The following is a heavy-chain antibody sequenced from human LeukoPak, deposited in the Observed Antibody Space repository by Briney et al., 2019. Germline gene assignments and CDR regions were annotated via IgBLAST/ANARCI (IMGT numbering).Heavy chain of an antibody. CDR1: GGSFSGYY. J-gene: IGHJ4*02. V-gene: IGHV4-34*01. CDR2: INHSGST. Sequence: TPSETLSLTCAVYGGSFSGYYWSWIRQPPGKGLEWIGEINHSGSTNYNPSLKSRVTISVDTSKNQFSLKLSSVTAADTAVYYCARRGVAGLDFDYWGQGTLVTVSS. D-gene: IGHD6-19*01. CDR3: ARRGVAGLDFDY.